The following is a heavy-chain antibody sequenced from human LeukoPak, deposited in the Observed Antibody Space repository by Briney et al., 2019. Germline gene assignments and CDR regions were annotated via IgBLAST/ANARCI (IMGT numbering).Heavy chain of an antibody. V-gene: IGHV3-48*03. CDR2: ISSSSGSTT. D-gene: IGHD6-19*01. CDR1: GFTFSSYE. Sequence: GGSLRLPCAASGFTFSSYEMNWVRKAPAKGLEWVSYISSSSGSTTYYADSVKGRFTISRDNAKNSLDLQMNSLRADDTAVYYCARAIGSSGWKDYYYYYYMDVWGKGTTVTVSS. J-gene: IGHJ6*03. CDR3: ARAIGSSGWKDYYYYYYMDV.